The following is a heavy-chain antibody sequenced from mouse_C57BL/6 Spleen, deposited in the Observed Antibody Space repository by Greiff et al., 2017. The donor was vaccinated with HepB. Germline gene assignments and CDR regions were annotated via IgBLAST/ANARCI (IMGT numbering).Heavy chain of an antibody. CDR2: ISYDGSN. CDR1: GYSITSGYY. V-gene: IGHV3-6*01. J-gene: IGHJ2*01. Sequence: ESGPGLVKPSQSLSLTCSVTGYSITSGYYWNWIRQFPGNKLEWMGYISYDGSNNYNPSLKNRISITRDTSKNQFFLKLNSVTTEDTATYYCARDHPGDYWGQGTTLTVSS. D-gene: IGHD4-1*01. CDR3: ARDHPGDY.